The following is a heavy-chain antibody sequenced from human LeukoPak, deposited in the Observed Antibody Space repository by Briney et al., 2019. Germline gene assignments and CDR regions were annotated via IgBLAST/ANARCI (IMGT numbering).Heavy chain of an antibody. CDR3: ARVGYSSSWGYYYYMDV. V-gene: IGHV4-39*01. D-gene: IGHD6-13*01. J-gene: IGHJ6*03. Sequence: SETLSLTCTVSGGSISGSPYYWGWIRQPPGKGLEWIGSMYYSGSTYYNPSLKSRVTISVDTSKNQFSLKLSSVTAADTAVYYCARVGYSSSWGYYYYMDVWGKGTTVTVSS. CDR1: GGSISGSPYY. CDR2: MYYSGST.